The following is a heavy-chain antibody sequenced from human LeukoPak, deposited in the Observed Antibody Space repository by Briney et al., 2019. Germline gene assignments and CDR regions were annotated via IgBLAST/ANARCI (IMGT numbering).Heavy chain of an antibody. CDR3: ARDTLAVAGDLDY. CDR2: ISSSSSYI. J-gene: IGHJ4*02. D-gene: IGHD6-19*01. V-gene: IGHV3-21*01. CDR1: GFTFSSYS. Sequence: GGSLRLSCAASGFTFSSYSMNWVRQAPGKGLEWVSSISSSSSYIYYADSVKGRFTISRDNAKNTLYLQMNSLRVEDTAVYYCARDTLAVAGDLDYWGQGTLVTVSS.